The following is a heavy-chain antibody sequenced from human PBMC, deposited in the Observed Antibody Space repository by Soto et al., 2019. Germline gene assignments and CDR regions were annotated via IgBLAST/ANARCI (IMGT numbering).Heavy chain of an antibody. Sequence: QVQLVQSGAEVKKPGASVKVSCKASGYTFTAYHMHWVRQAPGQGLEWMGWIDLNSDDTKYALNFQGRVTMTRDTSIDTGYMELSRLRSDDTAIYYCAGRDFTYGLDVWGQGTTVTVSS. J-gene: IGHJ6*02. CDR3: AGRDFTYGLDV. CDR2: IDLNSDDT. CDR1: GYTFTAYH. V-gene: IGHV1-2*02.